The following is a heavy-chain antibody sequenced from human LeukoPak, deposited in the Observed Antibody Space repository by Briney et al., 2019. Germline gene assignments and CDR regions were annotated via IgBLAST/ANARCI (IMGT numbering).Heavy chain of an antibody. CDR3: AKGKCSGGSCYSNWFDP. Sequence: GGPLRLSCAASGFTFSSYAMSWVRQAPGKGLEWVSAISGSGGSTYYADSVKGRFTISRDNSKNTLYLQMNSLRAEDTAVYYCAKGKCSGGSCYSNWFDPWGQGTLVTVSS. V-gene: IGHV3-23*01. D-gene: IGHD2-15*01. J-gene: IGHJ5*02. CDR1: GFTFSSYA. CDR2: ISGSGGST.